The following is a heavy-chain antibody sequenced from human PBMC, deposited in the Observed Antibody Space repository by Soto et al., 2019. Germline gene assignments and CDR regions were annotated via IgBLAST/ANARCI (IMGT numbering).Heavy chain of an antibody. J-gene: IGHJ4*02. CDR1: GGSVSNSA. D-gene: IGHD6-6*01. V-gene: IGHV1-69*01. CDR3: GRGSSLTKVEY. Sequence: QVQLVQSGSEVKKPGSSVRVSCKASGGSVSNSAISWLRQAPGQGLEWMGGIIPIFGPAIYARKFQGRFTISADESTGTAYMELNNVRSDDTAVYHCGRGSSLTKVEYWGQGTLVTVSS. CDR2: IIPIFGPA.